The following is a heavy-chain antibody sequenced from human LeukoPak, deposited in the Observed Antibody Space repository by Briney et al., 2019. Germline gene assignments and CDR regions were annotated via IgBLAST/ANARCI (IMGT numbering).Heavy chain of an antibody. J-gene: IGHJ4*02. CDR1: GFTFSSYA. D-gene: IGHD3-9*01. Sequence: GGSLRLSCAASGFTFSSYAMSWVRQAPGKGLEWVSAISGSGGSTYYADSVKGRFTISRDNSKNTLYLQMNSLRAEDTAVYYCAKGQNVLRYFDWLSTTQIFDYWGQGTLVTVSS. CDR3: AKGQNVLRYFDWLSTTQIFDY. CDR2: ISGSGGST. V-gene: IGHV3-23*01.